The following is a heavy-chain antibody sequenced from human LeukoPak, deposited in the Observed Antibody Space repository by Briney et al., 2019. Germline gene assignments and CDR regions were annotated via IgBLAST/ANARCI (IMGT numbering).Heavy chain of an antibody. CDR2: ISSGTSYI. J-gene: IGHJ4*02. Sequence: GGSLRLSCAASRFMFSSYTMNWVRQAPGKGLEWVSSISSGTSYIYYADSVKGRFTISRDNAKNSLYLQMNSLRAEDTAVYYCATSATDYWGQGTLVTVSS. V-gene: IGHV3-21*01. CDR1: RFMFSSYT. CDR3: ATSATDY.